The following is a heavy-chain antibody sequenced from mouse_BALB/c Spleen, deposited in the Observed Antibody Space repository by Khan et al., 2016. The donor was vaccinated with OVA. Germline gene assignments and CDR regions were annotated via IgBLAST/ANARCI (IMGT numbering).Heavy chain of an antibody. CDR2: INPNNGGT. Sequence: VQLQQSGPELVKPGASVKIPCKASGYTFTDYIMDWVKQSHGKSLEWIGDINPNNGGTIYNQKFIAKATLTVDKSSSTAYMELRSLTSEDTAVYYCASSGYGTFAYWGQGTLVTVSA. D-gene: IGHD2-1*01. CDR3: ASSGYGTFAY. V-gene: IGHV1-18*01. CDR1: GYTFTDYI. J-gene: IGHJ3*01.